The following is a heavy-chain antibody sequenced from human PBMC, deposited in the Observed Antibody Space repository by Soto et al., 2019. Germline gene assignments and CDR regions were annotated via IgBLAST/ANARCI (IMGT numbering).Heavy chain of an antibody. D-gene: IGHD1-1*01. V-gene: IGHV3-48*02. J-gene: IGHJ6*02. CDR3: AREVHYYYYYGMDV. CDR2: ISSSSSTI. CDR1: GFTFSSYS. Sequence: GGSLRLSCAASGFTFSSYSMNWVRQAPGKGLEWVSYISSSSSTIYYADSVKGRFTISRDNAKNSLYLQMNSLRDEDTAVYYCAREVHYYYYYGMDVWGQGTTVTVSS.